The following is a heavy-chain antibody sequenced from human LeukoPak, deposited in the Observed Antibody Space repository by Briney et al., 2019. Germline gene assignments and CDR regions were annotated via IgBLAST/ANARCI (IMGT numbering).Heavy chain of an antibody. Sequence: SETLSLTCTFSGGSISSGSYYWSWIRQPAGKGLEWIGRIYTSGSTNYNPSLKSRVTISVDTSKNQFTLKLSSVTAADTAVYYCARAPQYMGVWGKGTTVTVSS. CDR2: IYTSGST. CDR3: ARAPQYMGV. V-gene: IGHV4-61*02. CDR1: GGSISSGSYY. J-gene: IGHJ6*03.